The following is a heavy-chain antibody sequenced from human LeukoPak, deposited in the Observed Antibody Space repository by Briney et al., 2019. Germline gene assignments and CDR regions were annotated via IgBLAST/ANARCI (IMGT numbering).Heavy chain of an antibody. Sequence: GVLRLSCAASGFTFSDYYMSWIRQAPGKGLEWLSYINIGGTNTHYADSVKGRFTISRDNTKKSLYLQMNNLRAEDTAVYYCATGGAGFDTWGQGVLVTVSS. J-gene: IGHJ5*02. V-gene: IGHV3-11*01. CDR1: GFTFSDYY. CDR3: ATGGAGFDT. CDR2: INIGGTNT. D-gene: IGHD5-12*01.